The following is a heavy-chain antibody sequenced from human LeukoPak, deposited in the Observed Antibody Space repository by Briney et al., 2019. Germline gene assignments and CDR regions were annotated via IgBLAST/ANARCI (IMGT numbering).Heavy chain of an antibody. J-gene: IGHJ4*02. Sequence: GGSLRLSCAASGFTFSSYGMHWVRQAPGKGLEWVSVISDSGGTTYYADSEKGRFTISRDNSRNTLYLRMNSLRVEDTAVYYCAKDARRSSGWYFFDHWGQGTLVTVSS. V-gene: IGHV3-23*01. D-gene: IGHD6-19*01. CDR1: GFTFSSYG. CDR2: ISDSGGTT. CDR3: AKDARRSSGWYFFDH.